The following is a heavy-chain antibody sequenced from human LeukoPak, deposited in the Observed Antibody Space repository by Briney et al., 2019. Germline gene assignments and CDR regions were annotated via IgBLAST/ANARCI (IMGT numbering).Heavy chain of an antibody. J-gene: IGHJ3*02. CDR2: IKQDGSEK. CDR3: ARASQGAFDI. Sequence: PGGSLRLSRSPSGFTFNSYWMSWVRQAPGKGLEWVANIKQDGSEKYYVDSVKGPFTISRDNAKNPLYLQMNSLRAEDTAVYYCARASQGAFDIWGQGTMVTVSS. CDR1: GFTFNSYW. V-gene: IGHV3-7*05.